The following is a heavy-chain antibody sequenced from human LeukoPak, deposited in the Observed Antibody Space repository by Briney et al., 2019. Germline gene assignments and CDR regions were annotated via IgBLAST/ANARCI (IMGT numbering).Heavy chain of an antibody. V-gene: IGHV1-18*01. CDR3: ARDSGDSEYGDPYYYYMDV. CDR1: GYTFTSYG. Sequence: ASVKVSCKASGYTFTSYGISWVRQAPGQGLEWMGWISAYNGNTNYAQKLQGRVTMTTDTSTSTAYMELRSLRSDDTAVYYCARDSGDSEYGDPYYYYMDVWGKGTTVTVSS. CDR2: ISAYNGNT. D-gene: IGHD4-17*01. J-gene: IGHJ6*03.